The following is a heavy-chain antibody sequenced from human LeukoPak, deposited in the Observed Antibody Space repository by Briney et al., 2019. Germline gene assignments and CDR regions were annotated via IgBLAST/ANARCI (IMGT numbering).Heavy chain of an antibody. CDR1: GFTFNSYS. CDR2: ISSTGSTI. V-gene: IGHV3-48*01. CDR3: ARGSYSSSNYFDY. D-gene: IGHD6-6*01. Sequence: GGSLRLSCAASGFTFNSYSMNWVRQAPGKGLEWVSYISSTGSTIYYADSVRGRFTISRDNAKNSLYLQMNSLRAEDTAVYYCARGSYSSSNYFDYWGQGTLVTVSS. J-gene: IGHJ4*02.